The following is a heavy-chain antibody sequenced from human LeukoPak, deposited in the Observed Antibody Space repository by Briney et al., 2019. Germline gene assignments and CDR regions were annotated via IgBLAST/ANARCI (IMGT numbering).Heavy chain of an antibody. CDR2: IYHSGST. CDR3: ARRVAVAGTYNWFDP. Sequence: PSETLSLTCAVSGGSISSSNWWSWVRQPPGKGLEWIGEIYHSGSTNYNPSLKSRVTISVDKSKNQFSLKLSSVTAADTAVYYCARRVAVAGTYNWFDPWGQGTLVTVSS. V-gene: IGHV4-4*02. J-gene: IGHJ5*02. CDR1: GGSISSSNW. D-gene: IGHD6-19*01.